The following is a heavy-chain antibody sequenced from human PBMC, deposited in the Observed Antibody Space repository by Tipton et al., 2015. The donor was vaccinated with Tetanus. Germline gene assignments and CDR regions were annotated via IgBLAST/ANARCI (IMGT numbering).Heavy chain of an antibody. Sequence: TLSLTCTVSGDSITSFYWSWIRQPPGKGLEWIGYIFYGGTTNYNPSLKSRVTISLDTSKNQFSLKLTSVTAADTAMYYCARGSDIVVVPGVTRADWFDPWGQGTLVTVSS. D-gene: IGHD2-2*01. J-gene: IGHJ5*02. CDR2: IFYGGTT. V-gene: IGHV4-59*12. CDR3: ARGSDIVVVPGVTRADWFDP. CDR1: GDSITSFY.